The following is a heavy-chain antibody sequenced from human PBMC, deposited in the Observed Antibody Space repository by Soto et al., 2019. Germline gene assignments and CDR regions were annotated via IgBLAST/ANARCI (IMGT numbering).Heavy chain of an antibody. D-gene: IGHD2-2*01. CDR1: GGSFSGYY. CDR3: AREVGYYSATRRNLYFDY. V-gene: IGHV4-34*01. CDR2: INPTGGS. J-gene: IGHJ4*02. Sequence: VQLQQWGAGLLKPSETLSLTCAVSGGSFSGYYWGWVRQPPGKGLEWIGDINPTGGSNYNPSLKSRVMISVDTAKTQFSLNVTSVTAADTAVYYCAREVGYYSATRRNLYFDYWGPGTLVTVSS.